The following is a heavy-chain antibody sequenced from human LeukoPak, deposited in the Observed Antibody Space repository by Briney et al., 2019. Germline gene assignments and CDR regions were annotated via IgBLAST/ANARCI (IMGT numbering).Heavy chain of an antibody. D-gene: IGHD6-13*01. CDR1: GFIFSGYW. J-gene: IGHJ4*02. CDR2: IKQDGREK. V-gene: IGHV3-7*04. CDR3: ARVRYTSSGYYFDS. Sequence: GGSQGLSCAASGFIFSGYWMSWVRQAPGKGLEWVANIKQDGREKYYEDSMKGRFTISRDSANNSLYLQMNSLRAEDTAVYYCARVRYTSSGYYFDSWGQGTLVTVSS.